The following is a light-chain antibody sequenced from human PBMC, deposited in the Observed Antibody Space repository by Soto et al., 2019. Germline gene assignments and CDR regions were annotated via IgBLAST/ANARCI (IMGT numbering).Light chain of an antibody. CDR1: QSVTSSY. J-gene: IGKJ4*01. CDR2: GAS. V-gene: IGKV3-20*01. Sequence: EIVLTQSPGTLSLSPGERATLSCRASQSVTSSYLAWYQQKPDQAPRLLIYGASSRATGIRDRFSGSGSGTDFTLTINRLKPEDFAVYYCEQYDKSITFGGGTKVEIK. CDR3: EQYDKSIT.